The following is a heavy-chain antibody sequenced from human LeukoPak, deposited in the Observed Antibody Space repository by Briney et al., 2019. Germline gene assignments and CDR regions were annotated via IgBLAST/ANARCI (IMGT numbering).Heavy chain of an antibody. CDR3: AREGAVSGENWFDP. D-gene: IGHD6-13*01. J-gene: IGHJ5*02. CDR1: GFTVSRYY. V-gene: IGHV3-53*01. Sequence: PGGSLRLSCAASGFTVSRYYMSWVRQAPGKGLEWVSAIYSGGSTYYADSVKGRFTISRDNSKNSLYLQMNTLRVEDTAVYYCAREGAVSGENWFDPWGQGTLVTVSS. CDR2: IYSGGST.